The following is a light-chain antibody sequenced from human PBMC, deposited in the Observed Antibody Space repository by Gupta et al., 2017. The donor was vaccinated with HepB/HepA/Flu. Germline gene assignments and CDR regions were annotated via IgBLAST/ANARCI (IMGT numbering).Light chain of an antibody. CDR2: NNN. CDR1: SSNVGRDN. CDR3: AAWDNSRSGYV. V-gene: IGLV1-47*02. J-gene: IGLJ1*01. Sequence: QSVLTPPPSASATPGQRVTIPCSGSSSNVGRDNVYWYQQHPGAAPKLLIYNNNRRPSGVPDRFSGSKSGTSAALAISGLRAEDEADYYCAAWDNSRSGYVFGTGTWLTVL.